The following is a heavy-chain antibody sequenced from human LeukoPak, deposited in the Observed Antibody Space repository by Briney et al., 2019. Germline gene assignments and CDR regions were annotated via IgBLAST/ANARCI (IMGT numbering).Heavy chain of an antibody. CDR3: ARSPALLYFDY. Sequence: SETLSLTCTVSGGSISSYYWSWIRQPPGKGLEWIGYIYYSGSTNYNPSLKSRVTISVDTSKNQFSLKLSSVTAADTAVYYCARSPALLYFDYWGQGTLVTVSS. V-gene: IGHV4-59*12. J-gene: IGHJ4*02. CDR1: GGSISSYY. D-gene: IGHD2/OR15-2a*01. CDR2: IYYSGST.